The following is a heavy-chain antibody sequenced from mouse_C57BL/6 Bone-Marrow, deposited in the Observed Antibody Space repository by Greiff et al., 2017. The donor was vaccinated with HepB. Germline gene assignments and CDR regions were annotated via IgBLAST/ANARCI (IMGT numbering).Heavy chain of an antibody. CDR3: ARVTTVVATDD. CDR2: IHPNSGST. CDR1: GYTFTSYW. Sequence: VQLQQPGAELVKPGASVKLSCKASGYTFTSYWMHWVKQRPGQGLEWIGMIHPNSGSTNYNEKFKSKATLTVDKSSSTAYMQLSSLTSEDSAVYYCARVTTVVATDDWGQGTTLTVSS. V-gene: IGHV1-64*01. J-gene: IGHJ2*01. D-gene: IGHD1-1*01.